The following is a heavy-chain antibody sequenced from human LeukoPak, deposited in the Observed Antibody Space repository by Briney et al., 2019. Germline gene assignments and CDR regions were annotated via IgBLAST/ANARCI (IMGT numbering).Heavy chain of an antibody. CDR2: MNPNSGNT. CDR3: ARVPSRAGYCSSTSCSYYFDY. V-gene: IGHV1-8*03. D-gene: IGHD2-2*03. J-gene: IGHJ4*02. CDR1: GYTFTSYD. Sequence: GASVKVSCKASGYTFTSYDINWVRQATGQGLEWMGWMNPNSGNTGYAQKFQGRVTITRNTSISTAYMELSSLRSEDTAVYYCARVPSRAGYCSSTSCSYYFDYWGQGTLVTVSS.